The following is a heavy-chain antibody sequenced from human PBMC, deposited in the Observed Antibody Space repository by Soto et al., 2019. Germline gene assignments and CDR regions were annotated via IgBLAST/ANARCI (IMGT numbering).Heavy chain of an antibody. CDR2: IIPILGIA. J-gene: IGHJ4*02. CDR3: ASSIGRGSSSWPDY. V-gene: IGHV1-69*02. Sequence: QVQLVQSGAEVKKPGSSVKVSCKASGGTFSSYTISWVRQAPGQGLEWMGRIIPILGIANYAQKFQGRVTITADKTTSTAYMGLGSLRSEDTAVYYCASSIGRGSSSWPDYWGQGTLVTVSS. D-gene: IGHD6-13*01. CDR1: GGTFSSYT.